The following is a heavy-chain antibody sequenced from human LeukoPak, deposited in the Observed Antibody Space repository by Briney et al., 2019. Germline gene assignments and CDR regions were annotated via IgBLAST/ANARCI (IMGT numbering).Heavy chain of an antibody. CDR3: AKGKVTAFLDWFDP. Sequence: PGGSLRLSCAASGFTFSTYAMSWVRQAPGKGLEWVSAISATGGTTYYADSVKGRFTISRDNSKNTLYLQLNSLRTEETAIYYCAKGKVTAFLDWFDPWGQGTLVTVSS. J-gene: IGHJ5*02. V-gene: IGHV3-23*01. D-gene: IGHD2-21*02. CDR1: GFTFSTYA. CDR2: ISATGGTT.